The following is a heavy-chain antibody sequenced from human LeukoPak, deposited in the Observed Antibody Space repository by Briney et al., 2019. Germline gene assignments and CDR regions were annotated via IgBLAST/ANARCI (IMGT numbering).Heavy chain of an antibody. V-gene: IGHV3-74*01. CDR1: GFTLKSNW. CDR2: INSDESRT. CDR3: ARGGRTVVTPLGY. Sequence: GGSLRLSCVASGFTLKSNWMHWVRQAPGKGLVWVSRINSDESRTTYADSVKGRFTISRDNSKNTLYLQMNSLRAEDTAVYYCARGGRTVVTPLGYWGQGTLVTVSS. D-gene: IGHD4-23*01. J-gene: IGHJ4*02.